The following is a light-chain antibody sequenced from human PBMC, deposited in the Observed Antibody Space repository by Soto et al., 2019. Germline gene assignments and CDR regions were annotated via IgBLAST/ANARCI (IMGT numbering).Light chain of an antibody. CDR2: DAS. V-gene: IGKV1-5*01. CDR3: QQYNSYSQ. CDR1: QSISSW. J-gene: IGKJ1*01. Sequence: DSPITQSPSTVSASVGDRVTLTCRASQSISSWLAWYQQKPGKAPKLLIYDASSLESGVPSRFSGSGSGTEFTLTISSLQPDDFATYYCQQYNSYSQFGQRTKVDIK.